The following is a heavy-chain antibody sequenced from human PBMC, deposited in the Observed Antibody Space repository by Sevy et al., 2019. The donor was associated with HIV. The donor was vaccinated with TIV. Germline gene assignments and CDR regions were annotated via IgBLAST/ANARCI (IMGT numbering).Heavy chain of an antibody. D-gene: IGHD4-17*01. V-gene: IGHV3-23*01. J-gene: IGHJ4*02. CDR3: ANHRLLYGDYYFDY. Sequence: GGSLRLSCAASGFTFSSYAMSWVRQAPGKGLEWVSAISGSGGSTYYADSVKGRFTISRDNSKNTLYLQMNSLRAEDTAVYYCANHRLLYGDYYFDYWGQGTLVTVSS. CDR2: ISGSGGST. CDR1: GFTFSSYA.